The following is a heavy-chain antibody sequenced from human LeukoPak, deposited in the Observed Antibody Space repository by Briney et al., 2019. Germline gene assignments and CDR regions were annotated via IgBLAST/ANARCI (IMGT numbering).Heavy chain of an antibody. CDR1: GGTFITYG. Sequence: SVKVSCKASGGTFITYGINWVRQAPGQGLEWMGGIVPMFGIANYAQKFEGRVSITTDEPSTTAYMELSSLRSEDTASYYCATTSVRDGFNYFDYWGQGTLVPVSS. CDR3: ATTSVRDGFNYFDY. CDR2: IVPMFGIA. D-gene: IGHD5-24*01. V-gene: IGHV1-69*05. J-gene: IGHJ4*02.